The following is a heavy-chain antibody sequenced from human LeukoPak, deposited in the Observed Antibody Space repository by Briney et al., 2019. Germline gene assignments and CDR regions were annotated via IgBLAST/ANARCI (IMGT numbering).Heavy chain of an antibody. CDR3: ARESGYSSGWYPV. J-gene: IGHJ4*02. CDR2: IWYDGSNK. V-gene: IGHV3-33*01. D-gene: IGHD6-19*01. CDR1: GFTFSSYG. Sequence: GRSLRLSCAASGFTFSSYGMHWVRQAPGKGLEWVAVIWYDGSNKYYADSVKGRFTISRDNSKNTLYLQMNSLRVEDTAVYYCARESGYSSGWYPVWGQGTLVTVSS.